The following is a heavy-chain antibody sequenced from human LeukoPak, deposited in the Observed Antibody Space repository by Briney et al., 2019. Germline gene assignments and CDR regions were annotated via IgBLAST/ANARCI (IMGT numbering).Heavy chain of an antibody. CDR1: GFTVSSNY. D-gene: IGHD2-21*02. CDR3: ARDRYCGGDCYSDY. V-gene: IGHV3-53*01. CDR2: IYSGGST. Sequence: PGGSLRLSCAASGFTVSSNYMSWVRQAPGKGLERVSVIYSGGSTYYADSVKGRFTISRDKSKNTLYLQMNSLRAEDTAVYYCARDRYCGGDCYSDYWGQGTLVTVSS. J-gene: IGHJ4*02.